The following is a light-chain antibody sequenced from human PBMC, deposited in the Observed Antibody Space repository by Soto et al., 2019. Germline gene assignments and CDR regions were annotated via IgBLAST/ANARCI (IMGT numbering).Light chain of an antibody. Sequence: QSALTQPPSASGSPGQSVTISCSGTASDVGGYNYVAWYQQHAGKAPKLIIYEVSKRPSGVPARFSGSKSGHTASLTISGLQAEDEAVYYCSSYTISSVVFGGGTKLTVL. CDR3: SSYTISSVV. CDR1: ASDVGGYNY. V-gene: IGLV2-8*01. J-gene: IGLJ2*01. CDR2: EVS.